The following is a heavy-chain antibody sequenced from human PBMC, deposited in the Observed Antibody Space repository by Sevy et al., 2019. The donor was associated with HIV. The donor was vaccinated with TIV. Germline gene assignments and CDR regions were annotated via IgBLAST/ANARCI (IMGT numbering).Heavy chain of an antibody. CDR2: ISYDGSNK. V-gene: IGHV3-30*18. CDR3: AKDETAAGSGDTYGMDV. Sequence: GGSLRLSCAASGFTFSTYGMLWVRQAPGKGLEWVAIISYDGSNKFYADSVKGRFTISRDNSKNTLYLQMNSLRAEDTAVYYCAKDETAAGSGDTYGMDVWGQGTTVTVSS. D-gene: IGHD6-13*01. CDR1: GFTFSTYG. J-gene: IGHJ6*02.